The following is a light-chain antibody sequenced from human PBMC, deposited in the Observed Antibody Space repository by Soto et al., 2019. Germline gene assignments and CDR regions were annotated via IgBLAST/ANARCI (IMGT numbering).Light chain of an antibody. CDR2: GNS. J-gene: IGLJ1*01. Sequence: QSVLTQPPSVSGAPGQRVTISCTGSSSNIGAGYDVHWYQQLPGTAPKLLIYGNSNRPSGVPDRFSGSKSGTSASLAITGLQAEDEADYYCQSYDSSLSGSYVFGNGNKVTVL. V-gene: IGLV1-40*01. CDR1: SSNIGAGYD. CDR3: QSYDSSLSGSYV.